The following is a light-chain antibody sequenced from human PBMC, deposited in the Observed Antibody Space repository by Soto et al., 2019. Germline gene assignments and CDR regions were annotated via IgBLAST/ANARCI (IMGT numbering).Light chain of an antibody. V-gene: IGKV3-20*01. J-gene: IGKJ2*01. CDR1: QSVSSSY. CDR3: HQYCTLYT. Sequence: EIVLTQSPGTLSLSPGERATLSCRASQSVSSSYLAWYQQKPGQAPRLLIYGASSRATGIPDRFSGSGSGTDFTLTISRLEPEDCAVYYCHQYCTLYTFGQGTKLEIK. CDR2: GAS.